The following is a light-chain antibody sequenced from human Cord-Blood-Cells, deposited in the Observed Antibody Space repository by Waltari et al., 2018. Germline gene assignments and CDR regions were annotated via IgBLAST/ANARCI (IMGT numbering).Light chain of an antibody. CDR1: QSISSH. Sequence: DIQLTQSPYSLSASVGDRVTITCRASQSISSHLNWYHQKPGKAPELLIYASSSLQSGVPSRISCRRSGTDFTLTISSLQPEDFATYYCQQSYSTLRTFGGGTKVEIK. CDR3: QQSYSTLRT. J-gene: IGKJ4*02. V-gene: IGKV1-39*01. CDR2: ASS.